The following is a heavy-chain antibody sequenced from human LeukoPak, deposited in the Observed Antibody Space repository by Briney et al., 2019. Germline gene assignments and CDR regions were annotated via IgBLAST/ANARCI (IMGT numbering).Heavy chain of an antibody. CDR3: ARGVYWSLDY. Sequence: GGSLRLSCAASGFTFSSYAMSWVRQAPGERLEWVSAISGSGGSTYYADSVKGRFTISRDNSKNTLYLQMNSLRDEDTAVYYCARGVYWSLDYWGQGTPVTVSS. D-gene: IGHD1-1*01. CDR2: ISGSGGST. J-gene: IGHJ4*02. CDR1: GFTFSSYA. V-gene: IGHV3-23*01.